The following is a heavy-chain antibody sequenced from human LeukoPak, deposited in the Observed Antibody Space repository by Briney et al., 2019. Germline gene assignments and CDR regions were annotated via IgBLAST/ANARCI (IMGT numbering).Heavy chain of an antibody. CDR1: GYTFTSYG. CDR2: ISTYNADT. V-gene: IGHV1-18*01. D-gene: IGHD4-17*01. CDR3: ARDGDYGDYDAFDI. J-gene: IGHJ3*02. Sequence: ASVKVSCKASGYTFTSYGISWFRQAPGQGLEWMGWISTYNADTDYAQKFQGRVTMTTDTSTSTAYVELRSLRSDDTAVYYCARDGDYGDYDAFDIWGQGTMVTVSS.